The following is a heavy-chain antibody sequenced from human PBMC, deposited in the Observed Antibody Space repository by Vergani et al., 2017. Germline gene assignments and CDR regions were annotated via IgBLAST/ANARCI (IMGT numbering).Heavy chain of an antibody. CDR2: ISSGGGDI. Sequence: EVQLLESGGGLVQPGGSRRLSCAGAGFTFDTYTMAYVRQAPGKGLEWVATISSGGGDIFYADSVKGRFTISRDNAKNSLYLQMNSLRAEDTALYYCAKDHYDFWSGYPNLSPFDLWGRGTLVTVSS. J-gene: IGHJ2*01. CDR1: GFTFDTYT. D-gene: IGHD3-3*01. CDR3: AKDHYDFWSGYPNLSPFDL. V-gene: IGHV3-21*02.